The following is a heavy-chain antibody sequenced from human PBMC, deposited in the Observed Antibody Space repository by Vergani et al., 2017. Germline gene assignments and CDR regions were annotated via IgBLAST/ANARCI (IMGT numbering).Heavy chain of an antibody. CDR1: GFTFTNFA. V-gene: IGHV3-23*01. CDR3: AEDNVPGYYDSSGYCHY. CDR2: ISGSGGFT. Sequence: EVQLLESGGNLVQPGGSLRPSCAASGFTFTNFAMTWVRQAPGEGLEGVSGISGSGGFTYYADSVKGRFTISRDNSKNTMFLQMNNLRAEDTAVYYCAEDNVPGYYDSSGYCHYWLQATLVAVSS. J-gene: IGHJ4*02. D-gene: IGHD3-22*01.